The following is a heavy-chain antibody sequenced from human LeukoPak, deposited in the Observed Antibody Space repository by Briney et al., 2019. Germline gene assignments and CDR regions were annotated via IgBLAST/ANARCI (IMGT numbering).Heavy chain of an antibody. Sequence: PSETLSLTCAVAGGSISGGVYYWNWVRQPPGKGLEWIGCIHPTGNLYYNPSLTGRSTISVDTSKSHFSLNLTSVTAADTAVYYCARGADAYKVAYWSQGTLVTVSS. J-gene: IGHJ4*02. V-gene: IGHV4-31*11. CDR3: ARGADAYKVAY. CDR1: GGSISGGVYY. D-gene: IGHD5-24*01. CDR2: IHPTGNL.